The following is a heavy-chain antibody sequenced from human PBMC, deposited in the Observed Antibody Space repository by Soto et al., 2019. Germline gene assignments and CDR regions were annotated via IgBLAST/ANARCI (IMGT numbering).Heavy chain of an antibody. Sequence: ASVKVSCKASGYTFTSYYMHWVRQAPGQGLEWMGIINPSGRSTSYAQKFQGRVTMTRDTSTSTVYMELSSLRSEDTAVYYCARVSSSSWYVQGWFDPWGQGTLVTVSS. CDR3: ARVSSSSWYVQGWFDP. J-gene: IGHJ5*02. V-gene: IGHV1-46*01. D-gene: IGHD6-13*01. CDR1: GYTFTSYY. CDR2: INPSGRST.